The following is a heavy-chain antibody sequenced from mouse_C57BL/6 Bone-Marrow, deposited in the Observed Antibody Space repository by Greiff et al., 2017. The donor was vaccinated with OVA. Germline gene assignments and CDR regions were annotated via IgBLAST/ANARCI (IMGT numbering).Heavy chain of an antibody. CDR2: IHPSDSDT. CDR3: AILYSNYYFDY. Sequence: VKLQQPGAELVKPGASVKVSCKASGYTFTSYWMHWVKQRPGQGLEWIGRIHPSDSDTNYNQKFKGKATLTVDKSSSTAYMQLSSLTSEDSAVYYCAILYSNYYFDYWGQGTTLTVSS. V-gene: IGHV1-74*01. D-gene: IGHD2-5*01. J-gene: IGHJ2*01. CDR1: GYTFTSYW.